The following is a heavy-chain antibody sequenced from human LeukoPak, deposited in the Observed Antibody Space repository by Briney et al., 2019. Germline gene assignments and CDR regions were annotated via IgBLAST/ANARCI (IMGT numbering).Heavy chain of an antibody. CDR1: GFTFSSYG. CDR3: ARDPGISGWARGSTDY. V-gene: IGHV3-33*01. J-gene: IGHJ4*02. D-gene: IGHD6-19*01. CDR2: IWYDGSNK. Sequence: PGGSLRLSCAASGFTFSSYGMHWVRQAPGKGLEWVAVIWYDGSNKYYADSVKGRFTISRDNSKNTLYLQMNRLRAEDTAVYYCARDPGISGWARGSTDYWGQGTLVTVSS.